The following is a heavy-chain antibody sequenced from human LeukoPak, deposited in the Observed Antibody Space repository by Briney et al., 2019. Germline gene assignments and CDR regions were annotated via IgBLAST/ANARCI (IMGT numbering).Heavy chain of an antibody. CDR1: GYTLTELS. D-gene: IGHD6-19*01. V-gene: IGHV1-24*01. J-gene: IGHJ1*01. CDR2: FDPEDGET. Sequence: ASVKVSCKVSGYTLTELSMHWVRQAPGKGLEWMGGFDPEDGETIYAQKFQGRGTMTTDTSTSTAYMELRSLRSDDTAVYYCARGRLAKRGSGWHEEYFQHWGQGTLVTVSS. CDR3: ARGRLAKRGSGWHEEYFQH.